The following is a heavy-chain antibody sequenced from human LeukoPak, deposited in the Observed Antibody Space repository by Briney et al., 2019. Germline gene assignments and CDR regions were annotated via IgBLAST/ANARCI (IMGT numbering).Heavy chain of an antibody. V-gene: IGHV1-8*01. J-gene: IGHJ4*02. Sequence: ASVKVSCKASGYTFTSYDINWVRQATGQGLEWMGWMNPNSGNTGYAQKFQGRVTMTRNTSISTAYMELSSLRSEDTAVYYCARDKWELLQLDYWGQGPLVTVSS. D-gene: IGHD1-26*01. CDR2: MNPNSGNT. CDR1: GYTFTSYD. CDR3: ARDKWELLQLDY.